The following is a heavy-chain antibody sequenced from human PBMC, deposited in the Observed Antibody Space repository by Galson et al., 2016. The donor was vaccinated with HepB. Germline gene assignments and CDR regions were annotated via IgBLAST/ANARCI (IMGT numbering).Heavy chain of an antibody. J-gene: IGHJ6*02. D-gene: IGHD3-10*01. V-gene: IGHV2-70*20. CDR3: ARVRGSYDFYYYGIDD. Sequence: PALVKPTQNLTLTCSFSGFSLSTSGMSVSWVRQPPGKALEWLALIDSDDDNYYITSLKTRLSISKATSKNQVVLTVTNVDPLDTVTYYCARVRGSYDFYYYGIDDWGQGTTVPV. CDR1: GFSLSTSGMS. CDR2: IDSDDDN.